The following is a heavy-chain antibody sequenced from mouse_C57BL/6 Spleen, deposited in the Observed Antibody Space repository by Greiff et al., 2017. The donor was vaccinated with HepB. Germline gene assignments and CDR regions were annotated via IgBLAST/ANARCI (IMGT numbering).Heavy chain of an antibody. D-gene: IGHD2-3*01. CDR3: ARGYYDTEFAY. V-gene: IGHV5-4*03. Sequence: EVMLVESGGGLVKPGGSLKLSCAASGFTFSSYAMSWVRQTPEKRLEWVATISDGGSYTYYPDNVKGRFTISRDNAKNNLYLQMSHLKSEDTAMYYCARGYYDTEFAYWGQGTLVTVSA. CDR1: GFTFSSYA. CDR2: ISDGGSYT. J-gene: IGHJ3*01.